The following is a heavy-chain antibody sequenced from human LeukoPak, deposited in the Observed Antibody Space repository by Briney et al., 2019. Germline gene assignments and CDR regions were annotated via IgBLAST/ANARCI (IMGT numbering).Heavy chain of an antibody. V-gene: IGHV4-4*07. CDR2: IYTSGST. J-gene: IGHJ4*02. Sequence: SETLSFTCTVSGDSISSYYWSWIRQPAGKGLEWIGRIYTSGSTNYNPSLKSRVTMSVDTSKNQFSLKLSSVTAADTAVYYCARDDYDILTGYHLDYWGQGTLVTVFS. CDR3: ARDDYDILTGYHLDY. D-gene: IGHD3-9*01. CDR1: GDSISSYY.